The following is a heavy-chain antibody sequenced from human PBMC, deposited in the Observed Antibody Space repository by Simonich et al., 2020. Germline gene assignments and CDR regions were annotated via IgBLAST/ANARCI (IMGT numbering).Heavy chain of an antibody. CDR2: IYYSGST. J-gene: IGHJ4*02. CDR3: ARHDRWLQFYFDY. V-gene: IGHV4-59*08. CDR1: GGSISSYY. D-gene: IGHD5-12*01. Sequence: QVQLQESGPGLVKPSETLSLTCTVSGGSISSYYWSWIRQPPGKGLEWIGEIYYSGSTNYNPSLKSRVTISVDTAKNQFSLKLSSVTAADTAVYYCARHDRWLQFYFDYWGQGTLVTVSS.